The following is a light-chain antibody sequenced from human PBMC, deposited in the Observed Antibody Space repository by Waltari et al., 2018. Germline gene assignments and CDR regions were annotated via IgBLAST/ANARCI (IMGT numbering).Light chain of an antibody. CDR2: SND. CDR1: SSNIGSNT. Sequence: QSVLTQPPSASGTPGQRVTISCSGSSSNIGSNTVNWYQKLPGTAPKLLIYSNDQRPSGVPDRFSGSKSGTSASLAISGLQSEDEAGYYCAAWDDSLKTVIFGGGTKLTVL. J-gene: IGLJ2*01. CDR3: AAWDDSLKTVI. V-gene: IGLV1-44*01.